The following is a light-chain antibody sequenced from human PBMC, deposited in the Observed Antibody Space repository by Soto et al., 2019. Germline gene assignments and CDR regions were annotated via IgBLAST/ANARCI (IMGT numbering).Light chain of an antibody. CDR3: QQYKSYST. CDR1: QNINKW. V-gene: IGKV1-5*03. CDR2: EAS. J-gene: IGKJ3*01. Sequence: DIQMTQSPSTLSASVGDRVTITCRASQNINKWLAWYQQKPGKAPKLLIYEASTLEGGVPSRFSGSGSGTEFTLTISSLQPDDFATYWCQQYKSYSTVGHGPKMDIK.